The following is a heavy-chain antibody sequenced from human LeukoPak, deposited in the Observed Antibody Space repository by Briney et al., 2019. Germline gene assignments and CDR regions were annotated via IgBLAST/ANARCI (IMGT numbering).Heavy chain of an antibody. CDR1: GFTVSSNY. Sequence: GGSLRLSCAASGFTVSSNYMSWVRQAPGKGLEWVSGISWNSGSIGYADSVKGRFTISRDNAKNSLYLQMNSLRAEDTALYYCAKDNGDGYNLFDYWGQGTLVTVSS. D-gene: IGHD5-24*01. CDR3: AKDNGDGYNLFDY. V-gene: IGHV3-9*01. J-gene: IGHJ4*02. CDR2: ISWNSGSI.